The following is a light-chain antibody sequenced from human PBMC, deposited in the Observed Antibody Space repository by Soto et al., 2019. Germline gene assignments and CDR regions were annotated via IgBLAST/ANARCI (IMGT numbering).Light chain of an antibody. CDR2: AAS. CDR3: QQSYSTPPT. V-gene: IGKV1-39*01. CDR1: QSVSSF. Sequence: DIPMTQSPCSLSASVGDRVTITCRASQSVSSFLNWYHQKAGKAPKLLIYAASSLQSGVPSRFSGSGSGTDFTLTISSLQPEDFASYYCQQSYSTPPTFGQRTNVDIK. J-gene: IGKJ1*01.